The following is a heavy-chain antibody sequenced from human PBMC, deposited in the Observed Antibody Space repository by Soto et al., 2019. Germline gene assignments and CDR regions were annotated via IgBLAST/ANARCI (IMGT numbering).Heavy chain of an antibody. J-gene: IGHJ4*02. CDR3: ARERAAAGTSFGPLPPDY. V-gene: IGHV1-2*04. CDR2: INPNSGGT. Sequence: QVQLVQSGAEVKKPGASVKVSCKASGYTFTGYYMHWVRQAPGQGLEWMGWINPNSGGTNYAQKFQGWVTMTRDTSISTAYMELSRLRSDDTAVYYCARERAAAGTSFGPLPPDYWGQGTLVTVSS. CDR1: GYTFTGYY. D-gene: IGHD6-13*01.